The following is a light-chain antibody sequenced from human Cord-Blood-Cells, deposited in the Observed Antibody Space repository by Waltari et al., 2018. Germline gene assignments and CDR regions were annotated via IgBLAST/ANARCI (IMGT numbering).Light chain of an antibody. CDR3: SSYTSSSTNVV. CDR1: SSDVGGYNY. J-gene: IGLJ2*01. Sequence: QSALTRPASVSGSPGQSITISCTGTSSDVGGYNYASWYQQHPGKAPKLMIYDVSNRPSGVSNRFSGSKSGNTASLTISGLQAEDEADYYCSSYTSSSTNVVFGGGTKLTVL. V-gene: IGLV2-14*01. CDR2: DVS.